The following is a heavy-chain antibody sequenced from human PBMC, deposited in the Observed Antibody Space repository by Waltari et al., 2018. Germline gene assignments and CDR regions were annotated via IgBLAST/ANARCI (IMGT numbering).Heavy chain of an antibody. Sequence: QVQLVQSGAEVKKPGASVKVSCKASGYTFTGYYMHWVRQAPGQGLEWMGWINPNSGGTNDAQKFQGRVTMTRDTSISTAYMELSRLRSDDTAVYYCARDRSQLAIDYWGQGTLVTVSS. V-gene: IGHV1-2*02. CDR3: ARDRSQLAIDY. CDR1: GYTFTGYY. CDR2: INPNSGGT. D-gene: IGHD6-13*01. J-gene: IGHJ4*02.